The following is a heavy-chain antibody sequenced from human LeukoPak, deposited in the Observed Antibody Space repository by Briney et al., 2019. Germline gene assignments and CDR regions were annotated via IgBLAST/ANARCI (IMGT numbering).Heavy chain of an antibody. Sequence: PSETLSLTCTVSGGSISSYYWSWIRQPPGKGLEWIGYIYYSGSTNYNPSLKSRVTISVDTSKNQFSLKLSSVTAADTAVYYCARVDLDYDYAEYAFDIWGQGTMVTVSS. J-gene: IGHJ3*02. D-gene: IGHD5-12*01. CDR2: IYYSGST. CDR1: GGSISSYY. CDR3: ARVDLDYDYAEYAFDI. V-gene: IGHV4-59*01.